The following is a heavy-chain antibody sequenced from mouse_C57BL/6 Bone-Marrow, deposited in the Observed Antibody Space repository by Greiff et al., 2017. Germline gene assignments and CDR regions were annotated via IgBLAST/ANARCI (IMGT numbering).Heavy chain of an antibody. J-gene: IGHJ3*01. CDR1: GYSFTGYY. CDR3: ARERYGSSYPAWFAY. CDR2: INPSTGGT. D-gene: IGHD1-1*01. Sequence: VQLKQSGPELAKPGASVKISCKASGYSFTGYYMNWVKQSPEKSLEWIGEINPSTGGTTYNQKFKAKATLTVDKSSSTAYMQLKSLTSEDSAVYYCARERYGSSYPAWFAYWGEEDLVTVSA. V-gene: IGHV1-42*01.